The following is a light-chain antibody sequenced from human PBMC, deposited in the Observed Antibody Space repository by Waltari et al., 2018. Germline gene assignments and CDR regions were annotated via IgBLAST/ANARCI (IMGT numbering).Light chain of an antibody. CDR2: AAS. V-gene: IGKV1-39*01. CDR1: QSINRY. Sequence: DIQITQSPSSLSASVGDRVTITCRASQSINRYLHWYQQKPGKAPKLLIYAASSLQSGVPSRFSVSGSGTEFTLTISSLQPEDFATYYCQQSYGTPPTFGQGTKVEIK. J-gene: IGKJ1*01. CDR3: QQSYGTPPT.